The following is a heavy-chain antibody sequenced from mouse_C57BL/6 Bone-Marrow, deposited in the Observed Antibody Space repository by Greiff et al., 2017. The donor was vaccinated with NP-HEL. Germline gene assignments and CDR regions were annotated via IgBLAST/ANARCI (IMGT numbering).Heavy chain of an antibody. Sequence: VQLKESGPVLVKPGASVKMSCKASGYTFTDYYMNWVKQSHGKSLEWIGVINPYNGGTSYNQKFKGKATLTVYKSSSTAYMELNSLTSEDSAVYYCASFFDYWGQGTTLTVSS. CDR3: ASFFDY. CDR2: INPYNGGT. CDR1: GYTFTDYY. V-gene: IGHV1-19*01. J-gene: IGHJ2*01.